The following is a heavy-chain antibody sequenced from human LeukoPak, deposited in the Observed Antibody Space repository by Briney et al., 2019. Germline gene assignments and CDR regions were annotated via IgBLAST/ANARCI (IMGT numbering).Heavy chain of an antibody. D-gene: IGHD2-2*01. J-gene: IGHJ4*02. Sequence: GGSLRLSCAASGFTFSNAWMSWVRQAPGKGLEWVGRIKSKTDGGTTDYAAPVKGRFTISRDDSKNTLYLQMNSLKTEDTAVYYCTTHQIDYCSSTSCHYYFDYWGQGTLVTVSS. V-gene: IGHV3-15*01. CDR1: GFTFSNAW. CDR2: IKSKTDGGTT. CDR3: TTHQIDYCSSTSCHYYFDY.